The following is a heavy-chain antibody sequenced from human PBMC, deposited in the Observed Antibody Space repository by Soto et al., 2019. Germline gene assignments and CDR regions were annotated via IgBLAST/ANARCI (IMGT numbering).Heavy chain of an antibody. Sequence: PGESLKISCAASGVILSGTSLHWVRQASGKGLEWVGRIGSKANNDATVYSESVKGRFAISRDDSKNMAFLHMSSLTIEDTAMYFCTIGPYSGNYWPFDDWGQGTQVTVSS. CDR3: TIGPYSGNYWPFDD. J-gene: IGHJ4*02. CDR1: GVILSGTS. V-gene: IGHV3-73*01. D-gene: IGHD1-26*01. CDR2: IGSKANNDAT.